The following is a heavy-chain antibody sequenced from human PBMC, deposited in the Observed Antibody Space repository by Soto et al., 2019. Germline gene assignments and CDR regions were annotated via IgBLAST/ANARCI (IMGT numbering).Heavy chain of an antibody. V-gene: IGHV3-15*01. J-gene: IGHJ6*03. CDR2: IKSKTDGGIT. D-gene: IGHD2-2*01. CDR3: TTAPDIVVVPAAFDYYYMDV. Sequence: EVQLVESGGGLVKPGGSLRLSCAASGFTFSNAWMSWVRQAPGKGLEWVGRIKSKTDGGITDYAAPVKGRFTISRDDSKNTLYLQMNSLKTEDTAVYYCTTAPDIVVVPAAFDYYYMDVWGKGTTVTVSS. CDR1: GFTFSNAW.